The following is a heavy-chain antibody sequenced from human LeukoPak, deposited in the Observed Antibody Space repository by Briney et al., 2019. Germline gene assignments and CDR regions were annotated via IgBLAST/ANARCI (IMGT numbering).Heavy chain of an antibody. Sequence: ASVKVSCKASGGTFSSYAISWVRQAPGQGLEWMGGVIPIFGTANYAQKFQGRVTITADESTSTAYMELSSLRSEDTAVYYGARRGVSSWYAGGFDYWGQGTLVTVSS. CDR1: GGTFSSYA. J-gene: IGHJ4*02. CDR3: ARRGVSSWYAGGFDY. V-gene: IGHV1-69*13. CDR2: VIPIFGTA. D-gene: IGHD6-13*01.